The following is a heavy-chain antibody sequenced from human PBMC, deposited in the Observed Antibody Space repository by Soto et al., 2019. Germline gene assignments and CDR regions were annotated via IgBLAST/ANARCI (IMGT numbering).Heavy chain of an antibody. CDR3: ARGRGDGYNYDY. CDR2: ISYDGSNK. J-gene: IGHJ4*02. D-gene: IGHD5-12*01. V-gene: IGHV3-30-3*01. CDR1: GFTFSSYA. Sequence: GGSLRLSCAASGFTFSSYAMHWVRQAPGKGLEWVAVISYDGSNKYYADSVKGRFTISRDNSKNTLYLQMNSLRAEDTAVYYCARGRGDGYNYDYWGQGTLVTVSS.